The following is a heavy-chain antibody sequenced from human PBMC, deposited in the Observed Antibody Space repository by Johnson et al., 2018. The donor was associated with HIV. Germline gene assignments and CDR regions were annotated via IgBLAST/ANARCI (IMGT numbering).Heavy chain of an antibody. Sequence: QMLLVESGGGVVQPGRSLRLSCAASGFTFSSYGMHWVRQAPGKGLEWVAVIWYDGSNKYYADSVKGRLTISRDNSKNKLYLQMNSLRVEDTAVYYCAKDLRQVAVNDVFDIWGQGTVVSVSS. V-gene: IGHV3-33*06. CDR3: AKDLRQVAVNDVFDI. CDR1: GFTFSSYG. CDR2: IWYDGSNK. D-gene: IGHD6-19*01. J-gene: IGHJ3*02.